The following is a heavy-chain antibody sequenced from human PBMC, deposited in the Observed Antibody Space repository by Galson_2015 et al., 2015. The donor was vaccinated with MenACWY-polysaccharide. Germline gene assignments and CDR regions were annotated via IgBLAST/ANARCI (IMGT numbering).Heavy chain of an antibody. Sequence: SLRLSCEASGFSLGAWYMSWIRQAPGKGLEWLSYISKSGDSIYYGDSVKGRFAISRDNAKNSVYLQLNSLEVEDTAIYYCARGHYGLDVWGQGTTVTVSS. V-gene: IGHV3-11*01. CDR1: GFSLGAWY. CDR3: ARGHYGLDV. CDR2: ISKSGDSI. J-gene: IGHJ6*02.